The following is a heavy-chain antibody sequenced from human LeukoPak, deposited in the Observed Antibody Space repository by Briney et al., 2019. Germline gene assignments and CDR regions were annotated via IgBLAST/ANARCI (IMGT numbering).Heavy chain of an antibody. V-gene: IGHV1-2*06. J-gene: IGHJ4*02. CDR2: INPKTGDT. CDR3: ARDPGGTYDY. Sequence: ASVKVSCKASGYTLTDYNLQWLRQAPGQGPEFMGRINPKTGDTKYAQKFQGRVTLTRDTSISTAYMELHSLQFDDTAVYYCARDPGGTYDYWGQGTLVTVSS. D-gene: IGHD3-16*01. CDR1: GYTLTDYN.